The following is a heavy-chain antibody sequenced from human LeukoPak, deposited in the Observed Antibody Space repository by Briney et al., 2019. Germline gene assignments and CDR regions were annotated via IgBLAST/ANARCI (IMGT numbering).Heavy chain of an antibody. D-gene: IGHD6-13*01. CDR2: IYTSGST. V-gene: IGHV4-4*07. J-gene: IGHJ4*02. CDR1: GGSISSYY. Sequence: SETLSLTCTVSGGSISSYYWSWIRQPAGKGLEWLGRIYTSGSTNYNPSLKSRVTMSVDRSKNQFSLQLNSVTPEDTAVYYCARSPFRQQVEPFDYWGQGALVTVSS. CDR3: ARSPFRQQVEPFDY.